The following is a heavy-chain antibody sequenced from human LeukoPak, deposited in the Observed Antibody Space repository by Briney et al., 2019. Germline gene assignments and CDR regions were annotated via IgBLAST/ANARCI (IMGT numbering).Heavy chain of an antibody. J-gene: IGHJ4*02. CDR2: ISYDGSNK. Sequence: PGGSLRLSCAASGFTFSSYGMHWVRQAPGKGLEWVAVISYDGSNKYYADSVKGRFTISRDNSKNTLYLQMNSLRAEDTAVYYCASFGKQQLVGSDYWGQGALVTVSS. D-gene: IGHD6-13*01. CDR3: ASFGKQQLVGSDY. V-gene: IGHV3-30*03. CDR1: GFTFSSYG.